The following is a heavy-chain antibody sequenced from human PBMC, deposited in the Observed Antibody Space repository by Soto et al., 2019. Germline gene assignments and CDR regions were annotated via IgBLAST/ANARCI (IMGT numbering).Heavy chain of an antibody. J-gene: IGHJ4*02. V-gene: IGHV4-59*08. D-gene: IGHD3-16*01. CDR2: DYSDSA. CDR1: GASVSSHH. CDR3: AAYRRGEGGRGY. Sequence: QVQLQESGPGVVKPSETLSLTCTVSGASVSSHHWTWIRQPPGKGLEWIGDYSDSASYSPSLKSRVPIAEDQYTNQFSLNMSSVTAAEKAVYYCAAYRRGEGGRGYWGQGTLVTVSA.